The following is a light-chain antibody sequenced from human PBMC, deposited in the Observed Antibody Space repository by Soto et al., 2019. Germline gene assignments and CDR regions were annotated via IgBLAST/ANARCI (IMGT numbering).Light chain of an antibody. CDR3: QQYNNWPPSII. J-gene: IGKJ5*01. Sequence: MTQSPSTLSASVGDRVTITCRAVESVSSNLAWYQQRPGQAPRLLIYGASTRATDTPVRFRGSGSGTEFTLTISSLQSEDFAVYYCQQYNNWPPSIIFGQGTRLEIK. CDR1: ESVSSN. CDR2: GAS. V-gene: IGKV3-15*01.